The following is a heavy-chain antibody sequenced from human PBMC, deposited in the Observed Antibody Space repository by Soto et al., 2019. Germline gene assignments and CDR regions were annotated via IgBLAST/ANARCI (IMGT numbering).Heavy chain of an antibody. V-gene: IGHV4-30-2*01. D-gene: IGHD3-22*01. CDR2: IYHSGST. CDR3: ARGGGLGVVVVDY. CDR1: GDC. Sequence: GDCCILIRKPPGKGLEWIGYIYHSGSTYYNPSLKSRVTISVDRSKNQFSLKLSSVTAADTAVYYCARGGGLGVVVVDYWGQGTLVTVSS. J-gene: IGHJ4*02.